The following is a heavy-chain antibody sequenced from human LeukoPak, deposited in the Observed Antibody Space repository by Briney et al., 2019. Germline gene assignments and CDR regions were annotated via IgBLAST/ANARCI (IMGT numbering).Heavy chain of an antibody. J-gene: IGHJ4*02. Sequence: PGGSLRLSCAASGFTFSSYAMSWVRQAPGKGLEWVAFIRYDGSNKYYADSVKGRFTISRDNSKNTLYLQMNSLRAEDTAVYYCAKAVVVVAPFDYWGQGTLVTVSS. CDR3: AKAVVVVAPFDY. CDR2: IRYDGSNK. V-gene: IGHV3-30*02. CDR1: GFTFSSYA. D-gene: IGHD2-15*01.